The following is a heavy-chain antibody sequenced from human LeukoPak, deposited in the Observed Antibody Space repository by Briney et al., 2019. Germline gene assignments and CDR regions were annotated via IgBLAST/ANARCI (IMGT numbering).Heavy chain of an antibody. Sequence: GGSLRLSCIASGFTFSSYGMHWVRQAPGKGLEYVSRISSNGSSTYYANSVKDRFTVSRDNSKNTLYLQMGSLRAEDKAVCYCARERGGYCSSSTCSKAFDIWGHGTMVTVSS. CDR1: GFTFSSYG. J-gene: IGHJ3*02. V-gene: IGHV3-64*01. CDR3: ARERGGYCSSSTCSKAFDI. CDR2: ISSNGSST. D-gene: IGHD2-2*01.